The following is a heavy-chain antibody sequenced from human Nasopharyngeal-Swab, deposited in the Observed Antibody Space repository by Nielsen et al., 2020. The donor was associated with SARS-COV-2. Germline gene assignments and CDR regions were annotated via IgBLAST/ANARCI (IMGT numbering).Heavy chain of an antibody. CDR1: GYTFTSYA. V-gene: IGHV1-3*01. J-gene: IGHJ3*02. CDR2: INAGNGNT. D-gene: IGHD2-21*01. Sequence: ASVKVSCKASGYTFTSYAMHLVRQAPGQRLEWMGWINAGNGNTKYSQKFQGRVTITRDTSASTAYMELSSLRSEDTAVYYCARLFGPFLAGSFGAFDIWGQGTMVTVSS. CDR3: ARLFGPFLAGSFGAFDI.